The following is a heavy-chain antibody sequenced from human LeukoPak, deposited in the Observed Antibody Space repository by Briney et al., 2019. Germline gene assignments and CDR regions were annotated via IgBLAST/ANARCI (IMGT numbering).Heavy chain of an antibody. CDR2: ISSSSSYI. CDR3: ARVKYRFMNDY. V-gene: IGHV3-21*01. D-gene: IGHD3-16*02. Sequence: GGSLRLSCAASGFTFTSYSMNWVRQAPGKGLEWVSSISSSSSYIDYADSVKGRFTISRDNAKNSLYLQMNSLRAEDTAVYYCARVKYRFMNDYWGQGTLVTVSS. J-gene: IGHJ4*02. CDR1: GFTFTSYS.